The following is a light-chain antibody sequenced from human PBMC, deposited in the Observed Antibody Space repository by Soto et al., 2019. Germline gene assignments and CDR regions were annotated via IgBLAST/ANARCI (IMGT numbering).Light chain of an antibody. CDR3: QQRSNWPPIT. CDR1: QSVKTF. V-gene: IGKV3-11*01. Sequence: EIVLTQSPATLSSFPGERATISCRASQSVKTFLVWYQQRPGQAPSLLIYDASHRAAGIPARFSGSGFGTDFTLTISSLEPEDAAVYYCQQRSNWPPITFGQGTRLEIK. J-gene: IGKJ5*01. CDR2: DAS.